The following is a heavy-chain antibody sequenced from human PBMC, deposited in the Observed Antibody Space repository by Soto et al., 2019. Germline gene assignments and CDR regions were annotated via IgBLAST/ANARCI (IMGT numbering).Heavy chain of an antibody. V-gene: IGHV3-23*01. D-gene: IGHD2-15*01. CDR2: ISGSGGST. J-gene: IGHJ4*02. CDR1: GISFSSYG. Sequence: LTCAASGISFSSYGINWVRQAPGEGLEWVSGISGSGGSTYYADSVKGRFTISRDNSKNTLYLQMNSLRAEDTAVYYCAKDVGYCSGGSCYSSIYWGQGTLVTVSS. CDR3: AKDVGYCSGGSCYSSIY.